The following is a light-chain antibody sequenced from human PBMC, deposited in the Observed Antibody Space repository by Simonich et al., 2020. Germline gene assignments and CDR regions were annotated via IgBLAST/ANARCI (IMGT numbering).Light chain of an antibody. J-gene: IGLJ2*01. CDR3: CSYAGSSTVV. CDR2: EGI. CDR1: SSDVGSYNL. Sequence: QSALTQPASVSGSPGQSITISCTGTSSDVGSYNLVSWYQQHPGKAPKLLIYEGIKRPSGVSNRFSGSKSGNTAALTISGRQAEDEADYYCCSYAGSSTVVFGGGTKLTVL. V-gene: IGLV2-23*01.